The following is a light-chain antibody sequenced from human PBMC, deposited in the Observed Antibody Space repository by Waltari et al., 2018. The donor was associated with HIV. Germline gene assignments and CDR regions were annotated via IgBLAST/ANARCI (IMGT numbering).Light chain of an antibody. Sequence: QSALTQPAPVSGSPAQSITISSTGTESDIGLYDFVSWYQQHPDRAPQLILYGVVNRSPGTPYRFSGSKSGDTASLTISGLQSDDEAYYYCATHSTTDFFLFGGGTKLTVL. V-gene: IGLV2-14*01. J-gene: IGLJ2*01. CDR1: ESDIGLYDF. CDR3: ATHSTTDFFL. CDR2: GVV.